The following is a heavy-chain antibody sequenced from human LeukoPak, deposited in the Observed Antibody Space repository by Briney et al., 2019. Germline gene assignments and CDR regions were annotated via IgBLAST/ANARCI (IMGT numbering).Heavy chain of an antibody. Sequence: HPGGSLRLSCAASGFTVRSNYMSWVRQAPGKGLEWFSVISSGGSTYCADSVKGRFTISRDSSKNTLYLQMKSLRAEDTALYYCSRDRMGTKSFDYWGQGTLVTVSS. CDR3: SRDRMGTKSFDY. CDR2: ISSGGST. CDR1: GFTVRSNY. V-gene: IGHV3-66*01. J-gene: IGHJ4*02. D-gene: IGHD5-24*01.